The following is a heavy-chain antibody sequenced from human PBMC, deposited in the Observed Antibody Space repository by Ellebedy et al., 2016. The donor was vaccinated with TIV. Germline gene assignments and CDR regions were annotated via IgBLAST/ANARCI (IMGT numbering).Heavy chain of an antibody. CDR2: ISTSGSPI. V-gene: IGHV3-11*01. J-gene: IGHJ4*02. D-gene: IGHD2-15*01. CDR1: GFTFSDYY. Sequence: GESLKISCAASGFTFSDYYMSWIRQTPGKGLEWISYISTSGSPIYYADSVKGRFTISRDNAKNSLYLQMSSLRSEDTAVYYCARYCSGGSCSQEVEYWGQGALVTVSS. CDR3: ARYCSGGSCSQEVEY.